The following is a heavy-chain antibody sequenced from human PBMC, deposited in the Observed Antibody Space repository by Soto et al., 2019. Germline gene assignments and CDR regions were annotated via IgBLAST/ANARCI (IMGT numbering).Heavy chain of an antibody. CDR3: ARQGLTCRSSGYYYRMDV. J-gene: IGHJ6*02. V-gene: IGHV5-51*01. CDR2: IFPGDSDT. Sequence: PXESLKLCKEWCGFTRNTYWIAWVRKSRGRCLEWMGAIFPGDSDTRYSPSFEGQVNISADRSSTTAFLHWNSLKVSDTAVYFCARQGLTCRSSGYYYRMDVWGRGTTVTVSS. CDR1: GFTRNTYW. D-gene: IGHD2-15*01.